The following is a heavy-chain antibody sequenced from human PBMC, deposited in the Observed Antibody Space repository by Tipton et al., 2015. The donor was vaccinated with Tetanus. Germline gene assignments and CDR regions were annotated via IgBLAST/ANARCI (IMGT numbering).Heavy chain of an antibody. CDR3: ASSYRYLDV. J-gene: IGHJ2*01. CDR2: VSNDGSDI. CDR1: GFTFSGYH. Sequence: CAASGFTFSGYHMHWVRQAPGKGLEWVASVSNDGSDIDYIDSVKGRFTISRDNSKNTLYLQLNSLRSDDTAVFCCASSYRYLDVWGRGSLVIVSS. V-gene: IGHV3-30*03.